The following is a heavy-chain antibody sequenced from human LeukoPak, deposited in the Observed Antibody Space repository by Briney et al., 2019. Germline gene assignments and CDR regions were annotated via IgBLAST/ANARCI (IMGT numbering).Heavy chain of an antibody. CDR2: ISYDGTSK. CDR3: AKAPYSGSPYYFDY. Sequence: PGGSLGLSCAASGFTFTSYAMHWVRQAPVKGLEWVAVISYDGTSKSSADPVQGRFTISRDNSKNTLYLQMNSLRAEDTAVYYCAKAPYSGSPYYFDYWGQGTLVTVSS. V-gene: IGHV3-30*18. CDR1: GFTFTSYA. J-gene: IGHJ4*02. D-gene: IGHD1-26*01.